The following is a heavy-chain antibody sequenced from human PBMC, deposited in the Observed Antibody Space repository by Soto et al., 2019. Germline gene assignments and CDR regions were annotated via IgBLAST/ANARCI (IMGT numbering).Heavy chain of an antibody. Sequence: QVQLVQSGAEVKKPGSSVKVSCKASGDTFSFYTINWVRQAPGLGLEWMGRINPILTMSNYAQKFQGRVTITADKSTSPAYMELRSRRSEDTAMYYCATSYGSGYRAFDYWGQGALVTVSS. V-gene: IGHV1-69*02. D-gene: IGHD3-10*01. CDR1: GDTFSFYT. CDR2: INPILTMS. J-gene: IGHJ4*02. CDR3: ATSYGSGYRAFDY.